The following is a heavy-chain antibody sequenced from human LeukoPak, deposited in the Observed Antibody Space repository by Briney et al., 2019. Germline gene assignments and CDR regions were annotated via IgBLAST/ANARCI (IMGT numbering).Heavy chain of an antibody. CDR1: GGSISSSSYS. D-gene: IGHD6-13*01. V-gene: IGHV4-39*01. Sequence: SETLSLTCTVSGGSISSSSYSWGWIRQPPGQGLEWIGNVQYSGSTYYNPSLKSRVTISLDTSKNQFSLRLSSVTAADTSMYYCTRRRGGTSSRDYWGQGTLVTVSS. J-gene: IGHJ4*02. CDR2: VQYSGST. CDR3: TRRRGGTSSRDY.